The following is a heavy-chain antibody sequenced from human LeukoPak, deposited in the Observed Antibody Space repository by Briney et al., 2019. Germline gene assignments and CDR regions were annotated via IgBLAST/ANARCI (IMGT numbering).Heavy chain of an antibody. Sequence: SETLSLTCAVYGGSFSGYYWSWIRQPPGKGLEWIGEINHSGSTNYNPSLKSRVTISVDTSKNQFSLKLSSVTAADTAVYYCARGRMGIQLWSSLDFDYWGQGTLVTVSS. J-gene: IGHJ4*02. CDR1: GGSFSGYY. V-gene: IGHV4-34*01. D-gene: IGHD5-18*01. CDR3: ARGRMGIQLWSSLDFDY. CDR2: INHSGST.